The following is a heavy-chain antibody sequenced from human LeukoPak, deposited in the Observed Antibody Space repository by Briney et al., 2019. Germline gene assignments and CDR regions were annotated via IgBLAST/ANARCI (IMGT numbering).Heavy chain of an antibody. D-gene: IGHD6-19*01. CDR2: INLNSVGT. V-gene: IGHV1-2*02. Sequence: ASVKVSCKASGYTFTDYYLHWVRQAPGQGLEWMGWINLNSVGTNYARQGGFTMTRDTSISTAYMELSSLRSDDTAVYYCARDAGSSGWTRFDYWGQGTLVTVTS. CDR3: ARDAGSSGWTRFDY. J-gene: IGHJ4*02. CDR1: GYTFTDYY.